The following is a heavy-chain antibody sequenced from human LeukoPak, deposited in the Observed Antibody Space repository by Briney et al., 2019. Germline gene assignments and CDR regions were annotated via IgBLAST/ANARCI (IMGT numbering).Heavy chain of an antibody. V-gene: IGHV3-66*01. CDR3: ARVVEGLATRLRYNWFDP. CDR2: IYKDGST. D-gene: IGHD5-24*01. Sequence: GGSLRLSCAASGFTVSRNYMSWVRQAPGKGLEWVSVIYKDGSTYYADSVKGRVTISRDNSKNTVYLQMNSLRVEDTAVYYCARVVEGLATRLRYNWFDPWGQGTLVTVSS. CDR1: GFTVSRNY. J-gene: IGHJ5*02.